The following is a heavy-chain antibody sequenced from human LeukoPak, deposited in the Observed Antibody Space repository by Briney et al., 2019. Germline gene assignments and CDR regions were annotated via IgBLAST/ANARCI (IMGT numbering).Heavy chain of an antibody. CDR1: GFTFSIYW. Sequence: GGSLRLSCAASGFTFSIYWMHWVRHAPGKGLVWVSRINSDGSSTFYADSVKGRFTTSRDNAENTVYLQMNSLRADDTAVYYCARIPGGSGSQYDYWGQGTLVIVSS. J-gene: IGHJ4*02. CDR3: ARIPGGSGSQYDY. D-gene: IGHD3-10*01. CDR2: INSDGSST. V-gene: IGHV3-74*01.